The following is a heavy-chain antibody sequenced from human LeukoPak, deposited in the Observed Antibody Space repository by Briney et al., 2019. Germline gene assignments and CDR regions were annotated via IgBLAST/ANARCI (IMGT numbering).Heavy chain of an antibody. D-gene: IGHD3-3*01. V-gene: IGHV3-11*01. CDR2: ISSSGSTI. CDR3: ARGYLPRVLRFLEWLRGLDY. CDR1: GFTFSDYY. J-gene: IGHJ4*02. Sequence: GGSLRLSCAASGFTFSDYYVSWIRQAPGKGLQWVSYISSSGSTIYYADSVKGRFTISRDNAKNSLYLQMNSLRAEDTAVYYCARGYLPRVLRFLEWLRGLDYWGQGTLVTVSS.